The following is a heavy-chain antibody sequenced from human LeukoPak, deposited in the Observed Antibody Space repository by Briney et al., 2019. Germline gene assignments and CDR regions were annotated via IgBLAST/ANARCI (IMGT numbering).Heavy chain of an antibody. CDR1: GYTFTSYA. D-gene: IGHD3-10*01. J-gene: IGHJ4*02. CDR3: ARNGAMVRGVISFDY. CDR2: INAGNGNT. Sequence: ASVKVSCKASGYTFTSYAMYWVRQAPGQRLEWMGWINAGNGNTKYSEKFQGRVTITRDTSASTAYVELSSLRSEDTAVYYCARNGAMVRGVISFDYWGQGTLVTVSS. V-gene: IGHV1-3*01.